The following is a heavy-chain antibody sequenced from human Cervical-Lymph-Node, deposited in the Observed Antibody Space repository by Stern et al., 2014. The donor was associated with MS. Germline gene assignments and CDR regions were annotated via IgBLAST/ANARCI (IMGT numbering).Heavy chain of an antibody. V-gene: IGHV1-18*01. J-gene: IGHJ6*02. CDR2: ISGYNCDT. D-gene: IGHD2-2*02. Sequence: VQLVESGAEVRKPGASVKVSCKASGYTFTSFGISWLRRAPGQGLEWMGWISGYNCDTNYPQKFQGRVILSTDTSTSTAYMDLTSLRSDDTAMYYCARGPYCSSTSCYTNGYYFYGLDVWGQGTTVTVSS. CDR1: GYTFTSFG. CDR3: ARGPYCSSTSCYTNGYYFYGLDV.